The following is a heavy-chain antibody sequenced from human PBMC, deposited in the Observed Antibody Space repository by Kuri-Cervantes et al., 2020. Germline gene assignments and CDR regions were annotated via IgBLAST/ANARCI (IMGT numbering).Heavy chain of an antibody. CDR1: GYTFTSYS. D-gene: IGHD3-10*01. CDR3: ARSKPFGESYFDN. J-gene: IGHJ4*02. CDR2: INAYNGNT. V-gene: IGHV1-18*01. Sequence: ASVKVSCKASGYTFTSYSISWVRQAPGQGLEWMGWINAYNGNTNYAQRLQGRVTMTTDTSTSTAYMDLRSLRSDDTAVYYCARSKPFGESYFDNWGQGTLVTVSS.